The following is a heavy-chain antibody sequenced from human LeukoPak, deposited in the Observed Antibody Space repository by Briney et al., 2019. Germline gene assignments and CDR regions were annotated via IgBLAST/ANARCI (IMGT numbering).Heavy chain of an antibody. Sequence: GESLKISCAGSGYNIINYWIGWVRQMPGKGLEWMGIIYPGDSDTRYSPSFQGQVTISADKSISTAYLQWSSLKASDTAMYYCARHLSRFLFDPWGQGTLVTVSS. CDR3: ARHLSRFLFDP. CDR1: GYNIINYW. V-gene: IGHV5-51*01. J-gene: IGHJ5*02. D-gene: IGHD3-3*01. CDR2: IYPGDSDT.